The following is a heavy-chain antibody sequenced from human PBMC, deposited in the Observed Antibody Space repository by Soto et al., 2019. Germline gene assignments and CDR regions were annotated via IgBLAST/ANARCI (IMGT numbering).Heavy chain of an antibody. CDR2: IYYSGST. CDR1: GGSIRSGGYY. V-gene: IGHV4-31*03. J-gene: IGHJ4*02. D-gene: IGHD2-2*01. CDR3: ARGTERVVPATMPFDY. Sequence: PSETLSLTCTVSGGSIRSGGYYWSWIRQHPGKGLEWIGYIYYSGSTYYNPSLKSRVTISLDTSKNQFSLKLNSVTAADTAVYYFARGTERVVPATMPFDYWGQGTLVTVSS.